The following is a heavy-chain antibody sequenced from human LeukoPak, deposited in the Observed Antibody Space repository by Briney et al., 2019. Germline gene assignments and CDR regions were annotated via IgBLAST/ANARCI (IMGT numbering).Heavy chain of an antibody. CDR3: ARLTYGSGSLLAMFDY. Sequence: SETLSLTCTVSGGSISSSSYYWGWIRQPPGKGLEWIGSTSYSGSTYYNPSLKSRVTISVDTSKKQFSLKMSSVTTADTAVYYCARLTYGSGSLLAMFDYWGQGTLVTVSS. CDR1: GGSISSSSYY. CDR2: TSYSGST. D-gene: IGHD3-10*01. V-gene: IGHV4-39*01. J-gene: IGHJ4*02.